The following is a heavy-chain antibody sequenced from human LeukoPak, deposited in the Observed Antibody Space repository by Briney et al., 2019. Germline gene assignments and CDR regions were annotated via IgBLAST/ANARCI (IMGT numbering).Heavy chain of an antibody. V-gene: IGHV3-23*03. D-gene: IGHD3-10*01. J-gene: IGHJ5*02. CDR1: GFIFNSYA. CDR2: IDASGTNI. CDR3: AREKFHDYNLDL. Sequence: PGGSLRLSCAASGFIFNSYAMNWVRQAPGKGLEWVSVIDASGTNIESADSVKGRFTISRDNSKKTLYLQMNRLRVEDTAVYYCAREKFHDYNLDLWGLGTLVTVSS.